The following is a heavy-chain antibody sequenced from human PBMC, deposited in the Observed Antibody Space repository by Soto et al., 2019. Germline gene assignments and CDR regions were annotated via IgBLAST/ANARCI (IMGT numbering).Heavy chain of an antibody. J-gene: IGHJ6*02. D-gene: IGHD4-17*01. V-gene: IGHV1-69*12. CDR3: ARVAVTNPSSYYGMDV. CDR1: GGTFSSYA. CDR2: IIPIFGTA. Sequence: QVQLVQSGAEVKKPGSSVKVSCMASGGTFSSYAISWVRQAPGQGLEWMGGIIPIFGTANYAQKFQGRVTITADESTSTAYMELSSLRSEDTAVYYCARVAVTNPSSYYGMDVWGQGTTVTVSS.